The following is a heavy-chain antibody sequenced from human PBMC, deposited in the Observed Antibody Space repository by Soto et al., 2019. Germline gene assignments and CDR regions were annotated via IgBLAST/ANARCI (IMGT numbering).Heavy chain of an antibody. Sequence: NPGGSLRLSCAASGFTFSSYSMNWVRQAPGKGLEWVSSISSSSSYIYYADSVKGRFTISRDNAKNSLYLQMNSLRAEDTAVYYCARDHNYDFWSGYSTRLYYYYGMDVWGQGTTVTVSS. J-gene: IGHJ6*02. CDR2: ISSSSSYI. CDR3: ARDHNYDFWSGYSTRLYYYYGMDV. D-gene: IGHD3-3*01. V-gene: IGHV3-21*01. CDR1: GFTFSSYS.